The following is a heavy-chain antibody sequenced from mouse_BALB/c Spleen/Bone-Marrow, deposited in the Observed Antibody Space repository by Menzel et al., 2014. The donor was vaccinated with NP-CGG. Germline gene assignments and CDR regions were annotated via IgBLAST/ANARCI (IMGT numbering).Heavy chain of an antibody. J-gene: IGHJ2*01. CDR2: ISGSGSST. CDR1: GFTFSGYG. V-gene: IGHV5-6-3*01. D-gene: IGHD2-13*01. Sequence: EVQGVDSGGGLVQPGGALKLSCAASGFTFSGYGMSWVRQTPDKGLELVATISGSGSSTYYPDSVKGRFTISRDNARNTLYLQMSSLKSEDTAMYYGARGRDWVDYVGQGTTLT. CDR3: ARGRDWVDY.